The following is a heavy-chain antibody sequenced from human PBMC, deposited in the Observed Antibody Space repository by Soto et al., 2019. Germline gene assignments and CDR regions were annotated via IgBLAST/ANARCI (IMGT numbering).Heavy chain of an antibody. Sequence: TLSLSCAASGFTISSGGFSWACLRPPPGMELEWIGYSYHSGNTYYNPSLKRRLTISANRSNNQFTLNLSSVTAADTAVYYCASNVAANDAFDVWGQGTMVTVSS. V-gene: IGHV4-30-2*01. CDR3: ASNVAANDAFDV. CDR1: GFTISSGGFS. D-gene: IGHD2-15*01. CDR2: SYHSGNT. J-gene: IGHJ3*01.